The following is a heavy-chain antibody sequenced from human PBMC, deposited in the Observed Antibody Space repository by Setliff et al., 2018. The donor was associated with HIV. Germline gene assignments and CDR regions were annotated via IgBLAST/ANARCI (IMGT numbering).Heavy chain of an antibody. CDR3: ARHLGLPDATDYMDV. Sequence: GESLKISCKGSGYSFTSYWIGWVRQMPGKGLEWMGIIYPGDSDTRYSPSFRGQVTISADQSVSTAYLQWSSLKASDNAMYYCARHLGLPDATDYMDVWGKGTTVTAP. D-gene: IGHD2-2*01. J-gene: IGHJ6*03. CDR2: IYPGDSDT. CDR1: GYSFTSYW. V-gene: IGHV5-51*01.